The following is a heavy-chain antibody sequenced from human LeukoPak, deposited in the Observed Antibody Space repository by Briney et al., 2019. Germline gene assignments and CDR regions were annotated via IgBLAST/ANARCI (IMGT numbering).Heavy chain of an antibody. Sequence: ASETLSLTCTVSGGSISSGGYYWSWIRQPPGKGLEWIGEINHSGSTNYNPSLKSRVTISVDTSKNQFSLKLSSVTAADTAVYYCARSLRFLEWLYDYWGQGTLVTVSS. J-gene: IGHJ4*02. CDR3: ARSLRFLEWLYDY. CDR1: GGSISSGGYY. CDR2: INHSGST. V-gene: IGHV4-39*07. D-gene: IGHD3-3*01.